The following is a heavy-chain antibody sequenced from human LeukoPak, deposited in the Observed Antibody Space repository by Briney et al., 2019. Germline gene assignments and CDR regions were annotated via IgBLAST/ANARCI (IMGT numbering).Heavy chain of an antibody. V-gene: IGHV1-2*02. CDR2: INPNSGGT. J-gene: IGHJ4*02. Sequence: ASVKVSCKASGYTFTGYHIHWVRQAPGQGLEWMGWINPNSGGTNYAQTFQGRVTMTRDTSITTAYLELSRLRSDDTAVYYCARIGYNHYFDYWGQGTLVTVSS. CDR1: GYTFTGYH. D-gene: IGHD5-24*01. CDR3: ARIGYNHYFDY.